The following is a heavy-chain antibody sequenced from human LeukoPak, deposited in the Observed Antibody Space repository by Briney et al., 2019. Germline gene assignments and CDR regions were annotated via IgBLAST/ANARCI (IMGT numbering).Heavy chain of an antibody. V-gene: IGHV3-15*01. CDR2: IKSNTDGGTT. D-gene: IGHD2/OR15-2a*01. Sequence: GGSLRLSCAASLFTFSNAWMSWVRQPPGKGREWVGSIKSNTDGGTTDYAATVKGRFTISRDDSNNTLYLQMNSLKTEDTAVYYCTTDRTTPFDYWGQGTLVTVSS. J-gene: IGHJ4*02. CDR3: TTDRTTPFDY. CDR1: LFTFSNAW.